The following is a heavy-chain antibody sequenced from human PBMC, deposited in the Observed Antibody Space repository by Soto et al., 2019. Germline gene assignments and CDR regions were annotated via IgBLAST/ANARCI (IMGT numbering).Heavy chain of an antibody. CDR2: IYYSGST. Sequence: SETLSLTCTVSGGSISSYYWSWIRQPPGKGLEWIGYIYYSGSTNYNPSLKSRVTISVDTSKNQFALKLSSVTAADTAVYYCARVPPNYYDSTRYFDYWGQGTLVTVSS. J-gene: IGHJ4*02. V-gene: IGHV4-59*01. CDR3: ARVPPNYYDSTRYFDY. CDR1: GGSISSYY. D-gene: IGHD3-22*01.